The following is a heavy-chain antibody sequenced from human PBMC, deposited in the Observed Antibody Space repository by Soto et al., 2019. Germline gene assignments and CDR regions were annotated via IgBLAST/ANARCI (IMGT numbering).Heavy chain of an antibody. CDR1: GYSFTNYW. J-gene: IGHJ6*02. CDR2: IYPGDFDT. V-gene: IGHV5-51*01. D-gene: IGHD3-16*01. CDR3: GRQGLYGSDWDGLDV. Sequence: GESLKISCKGSGYSFTNYWIGWVRQMPGKGLECMGIIYPGDFDTIYSPSFQGQVTISVDKSISTAYLQWTTLKTSDTAIYYCGRQGLYGSDWDGLDVWGQGTTVTVSS.